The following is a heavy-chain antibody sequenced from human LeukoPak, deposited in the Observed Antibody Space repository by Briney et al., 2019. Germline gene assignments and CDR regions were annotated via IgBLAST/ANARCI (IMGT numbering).Heavy chain of an antibody. CDR3: ARDGEVGVGRWFDP. J-gene: IGHJ5*02. D-gene: IGHD1-26*01. CDR1: GFTFSSYG. V-gene: IGHV3-21*01. Sequence: GGTLRLSCAASGFTFSSYGMSWVRQAPGKGLEWVSAISGSSSYIYYADSVKGRFNFSRDNAKNSLSLQMNSLRAEDTAVYYCARDGEVGVGRWFDPWGQGTLVTVSS. CDR2: ISGSSSYI.